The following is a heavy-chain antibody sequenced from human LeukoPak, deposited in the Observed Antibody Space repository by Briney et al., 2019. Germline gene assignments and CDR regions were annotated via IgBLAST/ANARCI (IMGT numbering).Heavy chain of an antibody. V-gene: IGHV3-53*01. CDR3: ARAGVHYDSSGPNDY. D-gene: IGHD3-22*01. CDR2: IYSGGST. CDR1: GFTVSSNY. Sequence: GGSLRLSCAASGFTVSSNYMSWVRQAPGKGLEWVSVIYSGGSTYYADSVKGRFTISRDNSKNTLYLQMNSLRAEDTAVYYCARAGVHYDSSGPNDYWGQGTLVTVSS. J-gene: IGHJ4*02.